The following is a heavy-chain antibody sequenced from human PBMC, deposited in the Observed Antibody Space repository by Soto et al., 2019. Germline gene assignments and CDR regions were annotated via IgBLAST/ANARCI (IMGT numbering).Heavy chain of an antibody. CDR2: INPSGGST. J-gene: IGHJ3*02. Sequence: ASVKVSCKASGYTFTSYYMYWVRQAPGQGLEWMGIINPSGGSTSYAQKFQGRVTMTRDTSTSTVYMELSSLRSEDTAVYYCAVVFGRREGDYDAFDIWGQGTMGTVSS. V-gene: IGHV1-46*01. CDR1: GYTFTSYY. D-gene: IGHD4-17*01. CDR3: AVVFGRREGDYDAFDI.